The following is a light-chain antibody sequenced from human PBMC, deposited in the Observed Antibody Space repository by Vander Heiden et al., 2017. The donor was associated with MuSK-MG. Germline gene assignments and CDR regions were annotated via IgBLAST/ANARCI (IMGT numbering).Light chain of an antibody. CDR2: WAS. V-gene: IGKV4-1*01. Sequence: DIVMSQPPDSLAVSLGERATINCKSSQSVLYSSNNKNYLAWYQQKPGQPPKLLIYWASTRESGVPDRFSGSGSGTDFTLTISNLQAEDVAVYYCQQYYSTPRTFGQGTKVEIK. CDR3: QQYYSTPRT. J-gene: IGKJ1*01. CDR1: QSVLYSSNNKNY.